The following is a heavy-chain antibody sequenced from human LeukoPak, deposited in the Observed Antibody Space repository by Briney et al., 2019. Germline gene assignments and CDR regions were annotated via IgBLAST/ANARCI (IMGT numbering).Heavy chain of an antibody. Sequence: SQTLSLTCAISGDSVSSTNTAWNWIRQSPSRGLEWLGRTYYRSKWYTDYAVSVKSRITINPDTSKNQFSLQLNSLTPEDTAVYYCARGWGFDFWGQGTPVTVSS. D-gene: IGHD7-27*01. CDR3: ARGWGFDF. J-gene: IGHJ4*02. V-gene: IGHV6-1*01. CDR2: TYYRSKWYT. CDR1: GDSVSSTNTA.